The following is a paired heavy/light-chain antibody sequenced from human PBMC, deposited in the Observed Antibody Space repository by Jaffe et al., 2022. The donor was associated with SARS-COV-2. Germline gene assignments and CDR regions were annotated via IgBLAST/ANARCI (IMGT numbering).Heavy chain of an antibody. J-gene: IGHJ6*02. D-gene: IGHD2-15*01. CDR2: ISYDGSNK. Sequence: QVQLVESGGGVVQPGRSLRLSCAASGFTFSSYAMHWVRQAPGKGLEWVAVISYDGSNKYYADSVKGRFTISRDNSKNTLYLQMNSLRAEDTAVYYCARDTVADQYYYYYGMDVWGQGTTVTVSS. V-gene: IGHV3-30-3*01. CDR1: GFTFSSYA. CDR3: ARDTVADQYYYYYGMDV.
Light chain of an antibody. Sequence: DIQMTQSPSSLSASVGDRVTITCRASQGISNYLAWYQQKPGKVPKLLIYAASTLQSGVPSRFSGSGSGTDFTLTISSLQPEDVATYYCQKEGTFGQGTKVEIK. J-gene: IGKJ1*01. CDR2: AAS. V-gene: IGKV1-27*01. CDR3: QKEGT. CDR1: QGISNY.